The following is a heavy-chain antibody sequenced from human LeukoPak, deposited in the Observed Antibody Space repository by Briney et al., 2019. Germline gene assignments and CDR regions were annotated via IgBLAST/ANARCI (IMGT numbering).Heavy chain of an antibody. CDR3: ARDPYNGSYGDDYYYYMDV. D-gene: IGHD1-26*01. CDR1: GFTFSNYN. CDR2: ITRGSIYT. Sequence: GGSLRLSCAASGFTFSNYNMNWVCQTPGKGLEWVSSITRGSIYTFYADSVKGRFTISRDNAKNSLSLQMNSLRAEDTAVYYCARDPYNGSYGDDYYYYMDVWGKGTTVTISS. V-gene: IGHV3-21*01. J-gene: IGHJ6*03.